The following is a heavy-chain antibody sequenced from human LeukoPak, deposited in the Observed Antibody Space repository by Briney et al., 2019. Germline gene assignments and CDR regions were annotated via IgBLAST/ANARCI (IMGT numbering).Heavy chain of an antibody. D-gene: IGHD4-17*01. J-gene: IGHJ4*02. CDR1: GGSISSSSYY. CDR3: ARSPTVTTFGY. CDR2: IYYSGST. Sequence: SETLSLTCTVSGGSISSSSYYWGWIRQPPGKGLEWIGSIYYSGSTYYNPSLKSRVTISVDTSKNQFSLKLSSVTAADTAVYYCARSPTVTTFGYWGQGTLVTVSS. V-gene: IGHV4-39*07.